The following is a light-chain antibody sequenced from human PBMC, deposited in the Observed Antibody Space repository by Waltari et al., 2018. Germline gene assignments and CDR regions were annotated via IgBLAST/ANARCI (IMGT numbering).Light chain of an antibody. CDR3: QQYNNWPPWWT. Sequence: EIVMTQSPATLSVSPGERATLPCRASQSGSSKLAWYQQKPDQAPRLLIFGASTRATGIPARFSGSGSGPEFTLTISSLRYEDFAVYYCQQYNNWPPWWTFGQGTKVEIK. CDR2: GAS. CDR1: QSGSSK. J-gene: IGKJ1*01. V-gene: IGKV3-15*01.